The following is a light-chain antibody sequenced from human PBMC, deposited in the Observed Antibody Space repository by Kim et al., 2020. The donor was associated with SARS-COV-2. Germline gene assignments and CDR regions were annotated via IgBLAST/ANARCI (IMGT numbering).Light chain of an antibody. J-gene: IGLJ1*01. CDR2: QDT. CDR3: QAWDSSTVV. CDR1: KLGDKY. V-gene: IGLV3-1*01. Sequence: SSELTQPPSVSVSPGQTASITCSGDKLGDKYACWYQQKPGQSPVLVIYQDTKRPSVIPERFSGSNSGNTATLTISGTQAMDEADYYCQAWDSSTVVFGTGTKVTVL.